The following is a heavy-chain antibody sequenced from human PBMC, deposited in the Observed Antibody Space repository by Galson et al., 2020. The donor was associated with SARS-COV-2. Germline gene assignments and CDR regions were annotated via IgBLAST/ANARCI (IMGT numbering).Heavy chain of an antibody. CDR2: ISGSGGTS. CDR3: AKDISSSPHYDGLDV. CDR1: GFTFSNYA. D-gene: IGHD6-6*01. V-gene: IGHV3-23*01. J-gene: IGHJ6*02. Sequence: TGGSLRLSCAASGFTFSNYAMSWVRQAPGKGLEWVSAISGSGGTSYYADSVKGRFTISRDNSENTLYLQMNSLRAEDTAVSYCAKDISSSPHYDGLDVWGQGTTVTVSS.